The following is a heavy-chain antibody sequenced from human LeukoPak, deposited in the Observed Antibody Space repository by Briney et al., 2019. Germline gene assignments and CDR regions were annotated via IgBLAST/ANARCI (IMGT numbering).Heavy chain of an antibody. J-gene: IGHJ4*02. Sequence: GGSLRLSCVASGFTFSSYWMSWVRQAPGKGLEWVSYISSSGSTIYYADSVKGRFTISRDNVKSSLYLQMNSLRAEDTAVYYCARVGSSGWTPLSDYWGQGTLVAVSS. CDR2: ISSSGSTI. D-gene: IGHD6-19*01. CDR1: GFTFSSYW. CDR3: ARVGSSGWTPLSDY. V-gene: IGHV3-48*04.